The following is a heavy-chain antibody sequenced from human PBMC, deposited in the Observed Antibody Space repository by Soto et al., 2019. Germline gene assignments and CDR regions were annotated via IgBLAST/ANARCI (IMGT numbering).Heavy chain of an antibody. J-gene: IGHJ6*03. D-gene: IGHD2-2*01. CDR3: AREGYCTSTSCYYHYYYYMEV. CDR2: INHSGGT. V-gene: IGHV4-34*01. Sequence: QVQLQQWGAGLLKPSETLSLTCAVYGGSFSGYYWSWIRQPPGKGLEWIGEINHSGGTNYNPSLNSRFTISLDTSKHQFSLRLSYVTAADPAVYYCAREGYCTSTSCYYHYYYYMEVWGKGATVTVSS. CDR1: GGSFSGYY.